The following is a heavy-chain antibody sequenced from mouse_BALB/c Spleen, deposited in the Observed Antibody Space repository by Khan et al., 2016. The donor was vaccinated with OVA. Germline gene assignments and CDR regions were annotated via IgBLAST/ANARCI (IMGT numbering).Heavy chain of an antibody. V-gene: IGHV3-2*02. Sequence: EVKLEVSGPGLMKPPQSLSLTCTVTGYSITSDYAWNWIRQFPGNKLEWMGYISYSGYTSYNPSLKSRIPVTRDTSTNQFFLQSNSVTTKDTATYFGARSGYYSGSTCYYFDFWGQGTTLTVSS. J-gene: IGHJ2*01. D-gene: IGHD1-1*01. CDR1: GYSITSDYA. CDR2: ISYSGYT. CDR3: ARSGYYSGSTCYYFDF.